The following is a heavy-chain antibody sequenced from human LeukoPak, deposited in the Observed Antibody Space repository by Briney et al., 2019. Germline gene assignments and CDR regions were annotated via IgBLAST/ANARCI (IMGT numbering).Heavy chain of an antibody. D-gene: IGHD3-22*01. CDR2: ISGDGGST. CDR3: AKDIPYYYDSSGYLFDY. Sequence: GGSLRLSCAASGFTFDDYAMYWVRQAPGKGLEWVSLISGDGGSTYYADSVKGRFTISRDNSKNSLYLQMNSLRTEDTALYYCAKDIPYYYDSSGYLFDYWGQGTLVTVSS. CDR1: GFTFDDYA. J-gene: IGHJ4*02. V-gene: IGHV3-43*02.